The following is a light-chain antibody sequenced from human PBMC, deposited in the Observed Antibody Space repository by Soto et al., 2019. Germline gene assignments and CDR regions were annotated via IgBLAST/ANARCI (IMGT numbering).Light chain of an antibody. CDR2: EVS. J-gene: IGKJ5*01. CDR3: MKSTQLPPT. V-gene: IGKV2D-29*02. CDR1: QSLLHITGETF. Sequence: DVVMTESALSLSVTPGQPASISCKPSQSLLHITGETFLFWYLQKPGQSPQILIYEVSTRVSGVPARLSGSGSGTDLTLEISRVETDDVGIYYCMKSTQLPPTCGQGTRLEIK.